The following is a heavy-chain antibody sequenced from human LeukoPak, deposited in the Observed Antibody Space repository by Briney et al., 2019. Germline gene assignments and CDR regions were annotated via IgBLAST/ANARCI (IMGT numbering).Heavy chain of an antibody. J-gene: IGHJ4*02. CDR3: ARGIMITFGGVIPDPDY. CDR1: GFTFSGFA. D-gene: IGHD3-16*02. V-gene: IGHV3-23*01. CDR2: ISGSGGNT. Sequence: GGSLRLSCSASGFTFSGFAMGWVRQAPGKGLEWVSSISGSGGNTYYADSVEGRFTISRDNSKNTLLLQMISLRAEDTALYYCARGIMITFGGVIPDPDYWGQGTLVTVSS.